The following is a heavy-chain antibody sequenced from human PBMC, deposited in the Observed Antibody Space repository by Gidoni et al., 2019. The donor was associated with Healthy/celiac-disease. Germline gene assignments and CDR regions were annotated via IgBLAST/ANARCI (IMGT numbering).Heavy chain of an antibody. V-gene: IGHV3-53*01. CDR1: GFTVSSNY. Sequence: EVQLVESGGGLIQPGGSLRLSCAASGFTVSSNYMSWVRQAPGKGLEWVSVIYSGGSTYYADSVKGRFTISRDNSKNTLYLQMNSLRAEDTAVYHCARDLLGYYYMDVWGKGTTVTVSS. D-gene: IGHD3-16*01. J-gene: IGHJ6*03. CDR2: IYSGGST. CDR3: ARDLLGYYYMDV.